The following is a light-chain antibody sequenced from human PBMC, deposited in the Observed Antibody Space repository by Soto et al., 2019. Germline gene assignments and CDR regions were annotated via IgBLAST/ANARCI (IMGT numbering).Light chain of an antibody. CDR1: QSVSSTY. CDR3: PQFSSTPWT. J-gene: IGKJ1*01. V-gene: IGKV3-20*01. CDR2: DAS. Sequence: EIVLTQSPGTLSLSPGERATLSCRASQSVSSTYLAWYQQKPGRAPRLLIYDASSRATGIPDRFSGSGSGTDFTLTISRLEPEDFAVYYCPQFSSTPWTFGQGTEVEIK.